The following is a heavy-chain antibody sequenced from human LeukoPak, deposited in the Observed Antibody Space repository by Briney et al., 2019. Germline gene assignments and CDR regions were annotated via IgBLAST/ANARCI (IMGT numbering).Heavy chain of an antibody. J-gene: IGHJ5*02. CDR1: GGTFSSYA. V-gene: IGHV1-69*13. CDR3: ARDPIYGDYTRGREEYNWFDP. Sequence: ASVKVSCKTSGGTFSSYAISWVRQAPGQGLGWMGGIIPIFGTANYAQKFQGRVTITADESTSTAYMELSSLRSEDTAVYYCARDPIYGDYTRGREEYNWFDPWGQGTLVTVSS. D-gene: IGHD4-17*01. CDR2: IIPIFGTA.